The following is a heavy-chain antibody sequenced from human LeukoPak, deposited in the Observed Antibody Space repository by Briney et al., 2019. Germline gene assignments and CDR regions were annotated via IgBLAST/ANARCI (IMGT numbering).Heavy chain of an antibody. CDR3: ARSGYYYSFDY. CDR1: GYNFTDYW. Sequence: GESLKISCKGSGYNFTDYWIGWVRQMPGKGLEWMGIISPDDSDTRYSPSFQGQVTISADRSISTAHLQWSSLKASDTAMYYCARSGYYYSFDYWGQGTLVTVSS. V-gene: IGHV5-51*01. J-gene: IGHJ4*02. D-gene: IGHD3-22*01. CDR2: ISPDDSDT.